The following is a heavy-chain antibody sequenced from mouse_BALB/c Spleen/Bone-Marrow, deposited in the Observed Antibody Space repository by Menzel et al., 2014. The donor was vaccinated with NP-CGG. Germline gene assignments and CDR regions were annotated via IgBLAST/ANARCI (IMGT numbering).Heavy chain of an antibody. J-gene: IGHJ2*01. CDR3: ARLGEIYYHGSPLDY. V-gene: IGHV1-7*01. CDR1: GYAFTSYW. CDR2: INPSTGYT. D-gene: IGHD1-1*01. Sequence: QVQLQQSGAELAKPGASVKMSCKASGYAFTSYWMHWVKQRPGQGLEWIGYINPSTGYTEYNQKFKDKATLTADKSSSTAYMQLSSLTSEDSAVYYCARLGEIYYHGSPLDYWGQGTTLTVSS.